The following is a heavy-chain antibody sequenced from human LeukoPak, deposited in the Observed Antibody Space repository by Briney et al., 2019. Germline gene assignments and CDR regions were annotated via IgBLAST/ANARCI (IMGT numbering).Heavy chain of an antibody. CDR2: INPSSGGT. Sequence: ASVKVSCKASGYTFTGYFMYWVRQAPGQGLEWMGWINPSSGGTNFAQRFQGRVSMTRDTSISTAYMELSRLRSEDTAVYYCARGNPTNYGSGSYSAPDFDYWGQGTLVTVSS. V-gene: IGHV1-2*02. CDR1: GYTFTGYF. J-gene: IGHJ4*02. CDR3: ARGNPTNYGSGSYSAPDFDY. D-gene: IGHD3-10*01.